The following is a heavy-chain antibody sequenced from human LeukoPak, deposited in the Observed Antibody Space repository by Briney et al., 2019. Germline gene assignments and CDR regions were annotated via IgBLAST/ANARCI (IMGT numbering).Heavy chain of an antibody. J-gene: IGHJ4*02. CDR1: GFTFSSYA. V-gene: IGHV3-23*01. Sequence: GGSLRLSCAASGFTFSSYAMSWVRQAPGKGLEWVSAISGSGGSTYYADSVKGRFTISRDNAKNSLYLQMNSLRAEDTAVYYCARDPTQWLRYGHFDYWGQGTLVAVSS. CDR2: ISGSGGST. CDR3: ARDPTQWLRYGHFDY. D-gene: IGHD5-12*01.